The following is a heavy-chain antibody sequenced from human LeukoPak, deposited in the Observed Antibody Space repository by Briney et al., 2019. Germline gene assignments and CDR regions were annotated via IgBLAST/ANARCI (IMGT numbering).Heavy chain of an antibody. CDR3: TRMIYSSSWYFGWFDP. CDR2: ISAYNGNT. V-gene: IGHV1-18*01. D-gene: IGHD6-13*01. J-gene: IGHJ5*02. CDR1: GYTFTSYG. Sequence: ASVKVSCKAPGYTFTSYGISWVRQAPGQGLEWMGWISAYNGNTNYAQKLQGRVTMTTDTSTSTAYMELRSLRSDDTAVYYCTRMIYSSSWYFGWFDPWGQGTLVTVSS.